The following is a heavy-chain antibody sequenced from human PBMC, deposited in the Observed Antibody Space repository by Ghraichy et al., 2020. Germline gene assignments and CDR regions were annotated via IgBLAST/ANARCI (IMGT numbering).Heavy chain of an antibody. CDR2: INPNSGGT. Sequence: ASVKVSCKASGYTFTGYYMHWVRQAPGQGLEWMGWINPNSGGTNYAQKFQGWVTMTRDTSISTAYMELSRLRSDDTAVYYCAREIGAQLERPSKARYYGMDVWGQGTTVTVSS. V-gene: IGHV1-2*04. CDR3: AREIGAQLERPSKARYYGMDV. J-gene: IGHJ6*02. D-gene: IGHD1-1*01. CDR1: GYTFTGYY.